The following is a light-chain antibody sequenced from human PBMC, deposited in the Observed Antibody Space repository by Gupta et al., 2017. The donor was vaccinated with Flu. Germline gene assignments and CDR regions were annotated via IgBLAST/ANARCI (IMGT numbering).Light chain of an antibody. CDR2: DNR. CDR1: SSNMGGGDE. Sequence: TTSSTGSSSNMGGGDEVHWYQQHPGTAPKLLIYDNRNRPSGVPDRFSGSKSGNSAALAITGLQAEEEADYYCQSFESSRSGYVFGTGTKVTVL. V-gene: IGLV1-40*01. CDR3: QSFESSRSGYV. J-gene: IGLJ1*01.